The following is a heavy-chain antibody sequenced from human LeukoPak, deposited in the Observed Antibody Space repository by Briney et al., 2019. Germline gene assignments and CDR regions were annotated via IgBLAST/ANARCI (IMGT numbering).Heavy chain of an antibody. CDR1: GFTFNTYG. CDR2: ISGSATGYMT. J-gene: IGHJ3*02. V-gene: IGHV3-23*01. CDR3: ARDPNGNYVGAFEM. Sequence: GGSLRLSCAASGFTFNTYGMSWVRHSPGKGLEWVSAISGSATGYMTNYADSVKGRFTISRDNDKNTLYLQMNNLRADDSAVYYCARDPNGNYVGAFEMWGPGTTVTVSS. D-gene: IGHD4-17*01.